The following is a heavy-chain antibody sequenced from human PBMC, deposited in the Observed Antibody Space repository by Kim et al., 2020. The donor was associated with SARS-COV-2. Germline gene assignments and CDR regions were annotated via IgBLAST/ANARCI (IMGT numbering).Heavy chain of an antibody. CDR1: GFTFSSYE. J-gene: IGHJ4*02. Sequence: GGSLRLSCAASGFTFSSYEMNWVRQAPGKGLEWVSYISSSGSTIYYADSVKGRFTISRDNAKNSLYLQMNSLRAEDTAVYYCARGQGYYYGSGYDYWGQGTLVTVSS. V-gene: IGHV3-48*03. CDR2: ISSSGSTI. CDR3: ARGQGYYYGSGYDY. D-gene: IGHD3-10*01.